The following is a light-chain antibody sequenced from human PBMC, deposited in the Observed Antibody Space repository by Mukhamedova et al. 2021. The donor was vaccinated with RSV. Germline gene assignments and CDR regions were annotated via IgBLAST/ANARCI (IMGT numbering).Light chain of an antibody. CDR2: KAS. Sequence: WYQRRVHGKAPKLLIYKASSLESGVPSRFSGSGSGTEFTLTISSLQPADFATYYCQQYNSFSLTFGGGTKVEIK. CDR3: QQYNSFSLT. V-gene: IGKV1-5*03. J-gene: IGKJ4*01.